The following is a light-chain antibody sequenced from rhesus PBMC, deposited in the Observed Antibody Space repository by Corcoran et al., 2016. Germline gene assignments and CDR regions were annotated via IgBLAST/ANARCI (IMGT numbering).Light chain of an antibody. V-gene: IGKV1-22*01. CDR3: QQDSSSPFT. J-gene: IGKJ3*01. CDR2: KAS. CDR1: QSISSW. Sequence: DIQMTQSPSSLSASVGDTVTITCRASQSISSWLAWYQQKPGKAPKLLIYKASRLESGVPARFSGSGSGTDVTLTISSLHAEDLATYYCQQDSSSPFTFGPGTKLDIK.